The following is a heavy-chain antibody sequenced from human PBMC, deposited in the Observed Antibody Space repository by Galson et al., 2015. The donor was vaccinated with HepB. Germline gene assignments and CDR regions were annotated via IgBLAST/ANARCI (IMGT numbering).Heavy chain of an antibody. V-gene: IGHV3-30*18. CDR3: ANSIAAPYYDYYYGMDV. D-gene: IGHD6-13*01. J-gene: IGHJ6*02. CDR2: ISHDGSNK. Sequence: SLRLSCAASGFTFSGCGMHWVRQAPGKGLEWVAVISHDGSNKYCADSVKGRFTISRDNSKNTLYLQMNSLRAEDTAVYYCANSIAAPYYDYYYGMDVWGQGTTVTVSS. CDR1: GFTFSGCG.